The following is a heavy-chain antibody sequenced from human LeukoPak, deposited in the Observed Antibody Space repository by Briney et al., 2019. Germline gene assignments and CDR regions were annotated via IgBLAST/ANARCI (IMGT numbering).Heavy chain of an antibody. CDR3: ARSSIAAAYVDWFDP. CDR2: INPNSGGT. D-gene: IGHD6-13*01. Sequence: GASAKVSCKASGYTFTGYYMHWVRQAPGQGLEWMGWINPNSGGTNYAQKFQGRVTMTRDTSISTAYMELSRLRSDDTAVYYCARSSIAAAYVDWFDPWGQGTLVTVSS. J-gene: IGHJ5*02. CDR1: GYTFTGYY. V-gene: IGHV1-2*02.